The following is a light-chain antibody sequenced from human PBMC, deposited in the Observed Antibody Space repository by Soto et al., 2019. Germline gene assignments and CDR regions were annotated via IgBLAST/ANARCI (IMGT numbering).Light chain of an antibody. CDR1: QSISSK. CDR2: SAS. CDR3: QHYNDWRWT. J-gene: IGKJ1*01. V-gene: IGKV3-15*01. Sequence: IVMTQSPATLSVSPGEGVTLSCRASQSISSKLAWYQQKPGQAPRLLIYSASTRATGVPARFSGSGSGTEFTLTISSLQSEDLAVYYCQHYNDWRWTFGQGTKVEIK.